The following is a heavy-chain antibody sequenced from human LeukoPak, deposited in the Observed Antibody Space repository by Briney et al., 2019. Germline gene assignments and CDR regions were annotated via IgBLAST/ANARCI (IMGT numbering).Heavy chain of an antibody. Sequence: SETLSLTCTVSGGSISSYYWSWIRQPPGKGLEWIGYIYYSGSTNYNPSLKSRVTISVDTSKNQFSLKLSSVTAADTAVYYCARTEDYYDSSGYYPLGYWGQGTLVTVSS. CDR2: IYYSGST. D-gene: IGHD3-22*01. CDR1: GGSISSYY. J-gene: IGHJ4*02. CDR3: ARTEDYYDSSGYYPLGY. V-gene: IGHV4-59*08.